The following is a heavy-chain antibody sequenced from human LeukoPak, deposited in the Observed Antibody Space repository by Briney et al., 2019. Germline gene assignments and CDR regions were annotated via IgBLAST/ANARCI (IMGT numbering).Heavy chain of an antibody. CDR1: GYTFTSYV. CDR3: AREPLGIAVGAALDY. J-gene: IGHJ4*02. D-gene: IGHD6-19*01. CDR2: INTNTGNP. Sequence: ASVKVSCKASGYTFTSYVMDWVRQAPGQGLEWMGWINTNTGNPTYAQGFTGRFVFSLDTSVSTAYLQISSLKTEDTAVYYCAREPLGIAVGAALDYWGQGTLVTVSS. V-gene: IGHV7-4-1*02.